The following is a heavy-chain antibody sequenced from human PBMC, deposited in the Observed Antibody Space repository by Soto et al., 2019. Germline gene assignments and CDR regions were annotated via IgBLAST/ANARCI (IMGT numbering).Heavy chain of an antibody. CDR3: ARNDYSSSYYWFDP. D-gene: IGHD6-13*01. Sequence: SETLSLTCTVSGGSISSYFWTWIRQPPGRGLEWIACIYYSGSTNYNPSLKSRVTISVDTSKNQFSLKLSSVTAADTAVYYCARNDYSSSYYWFDPWGQGTLVTVSS. CDR1: GGSISSYF. V-gene: IGHV4-59*01. J-gene: IGHJ5*02. CDR2: IYYSGST.